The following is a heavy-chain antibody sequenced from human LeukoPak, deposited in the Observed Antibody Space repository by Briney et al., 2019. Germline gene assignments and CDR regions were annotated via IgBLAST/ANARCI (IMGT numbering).Heavy chain of an antibody. J-gene: IGHJ6*02. D-gene: IGHD2-2*01. Sequence: GGSLRLSCAASGFTFSSYAMSWVRQAPGKGLEWVSAISDSGGSTYYADSVKGRFTISRDNSKNTLYLQMNSLRAEDTAVYYCAKSTAYYYYYGMDVWGQGTTVTVSS. V-gene: IGHV3-23*01. CDR1: GFTFSSYA. CDR2: ISDSGGST. CDR3: AKSTAYYYYYGMDV.